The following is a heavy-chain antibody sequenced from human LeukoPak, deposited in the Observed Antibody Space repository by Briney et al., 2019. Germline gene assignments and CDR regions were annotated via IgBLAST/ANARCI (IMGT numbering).Heavy chain of an antibody. CDR1: GYIFTGYY. CDR2: INPNSGGT. Sequence: GASVKVSCKASGYIFTGYYMHWVRQAPGQGLEWMGWINPNSGGTNYAQKFQGRVTMTRDTSISTAYMELSRLRSDDTAVYYCARTYDYGDSYFDYWGQGTLVTVSS. CDR3: ARTYDYGDSYFDY. D-gene: IGHD4-17*01. V-gene: IGHV1-2*02. J-gene: IGHJ4*02.